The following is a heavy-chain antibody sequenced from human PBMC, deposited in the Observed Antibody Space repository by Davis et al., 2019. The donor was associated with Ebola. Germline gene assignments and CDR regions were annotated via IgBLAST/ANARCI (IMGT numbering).Heavy chain of an antibody. CDR2: INHSGST. CDR1: GGSFSGYY. D-gene: IGHD5-12*01. V-gene: IGHV4-34*01. J-gene: IGHJ6*02. CDR3: ARVGVDIVATIYYYYYGMDV. Sequence: MPGGSLRLSCAVYGGSFSGYYWRWIRQPPGKGLEWIGEINHSGSTNYNPSLKSRVTISVDTSKNQFSLRLCSVTAADTAMYYCARVGVDIVATIYYYYYGMDVWGQGTTVTVSS.